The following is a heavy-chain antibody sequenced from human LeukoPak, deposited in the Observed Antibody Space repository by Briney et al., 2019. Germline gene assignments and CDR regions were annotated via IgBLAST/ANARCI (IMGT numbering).Heavy chain of an antibody. CDR3: AKDPGDGYNPDY. V-gene: IGHV3-30*18. D-gene: IGHD5-24*01. CDR2: ISYDGSNK. CDR1: GFTFSSYG. J-gene: IGHJ4*02. Sequence: GGSLRLSCAASGFTFSSYGMYWVRQAPGKGLEWVAVISYDGSNKYYADSVKGRFTISRDNSKNTLYLQMNSLRAEDTAVYYCAKDPGDGYNPDYWGQGTLVTVSS.